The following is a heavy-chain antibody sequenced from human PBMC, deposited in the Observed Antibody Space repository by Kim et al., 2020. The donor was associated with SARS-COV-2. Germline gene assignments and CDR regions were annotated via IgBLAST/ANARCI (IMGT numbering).Heavy chain of an antibody. Sequence: GGSLRLSCAASGFTFDDYAMHWVRQAPGKGLEWVSGISWNSGSIGYADSVKGRFTISRDNAKNSLYLQMNSLRAEDTALYYCAKDEFRGADYYDSSGSRYAFDIWGQGTMVTVSS. D-gene: IGHD3-22*01. CDR1: GFTFDDYA. J-gene: IGHJ3*02. CDR3: AKDEFRGADYYDSSGSRYAFDI. V-gene: IGHV3-9*01. CDR2: ISWNSGSI.